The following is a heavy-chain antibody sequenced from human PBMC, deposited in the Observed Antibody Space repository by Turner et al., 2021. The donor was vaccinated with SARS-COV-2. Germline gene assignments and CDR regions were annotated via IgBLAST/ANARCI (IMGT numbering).Heavy chain of an antibody. CDR2: INPNSGGT. CDR1: GYTFTGSY. V-gene: IGHV1-2*02. CDR3: ARSRYTYGSYYYYGMDV. D-gene: IGHD5-18*01. J-gene: IGHJ6*02. Sequence: QVQLVQSGAEVKKPGASVKVSCKASGYTFTGSYMHWVRQAPGQGLEWMGWINPNSGGTNDAQKFQGRVTMTWDTSISTAYMELSRLRSDDTAVYYCARSRYTYGSYYYYGMDVWGQGTTVTVSS.